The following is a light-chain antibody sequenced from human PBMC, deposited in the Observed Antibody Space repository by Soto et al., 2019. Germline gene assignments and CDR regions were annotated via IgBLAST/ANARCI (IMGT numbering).Light chain of an antibody. J-gene: IGKJ1*01. CDR1: QGIRND. CDR2: AAS. V-gene: IGKV1-6*01. Sequence: AIQMTQSPSSLSASVGDRVTITCQASQGIRNDLGWYQQKPGKAPNLLISAASSLQSGVPSRFSGSGSGTDFTLTISSLQPEDFATYYCLQDYNYPRTLGQGTKVDIK. CDR3: LQDYNYPRT.